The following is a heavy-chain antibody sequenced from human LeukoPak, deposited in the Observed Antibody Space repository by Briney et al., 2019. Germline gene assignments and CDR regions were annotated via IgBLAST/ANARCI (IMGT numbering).Heavy chain of an antibody. CDR2: ISSSGSTI. J-gene: IGHJ4*02. CDR3: ARRSRGYALFYFDY. CDR1: GFTFSSYE. D-gene: IGHD3-22*01. Sequence: PGGSLRLSCAASGFTFSSYEMNWVRQAPGKGLEWVSSISSSGSTIYYADSVKGRFTISRDNAKNSLYLQMNSLRAEDTAFYYCARRSRGYALFYFDYWGQGTLVTVSS. V-gene: IGHV3-48*03.